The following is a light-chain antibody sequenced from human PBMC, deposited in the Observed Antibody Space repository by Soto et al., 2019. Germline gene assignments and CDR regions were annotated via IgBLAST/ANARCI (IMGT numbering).Light chain of an antibody. V-gene: IGLV2-23*02. CDR2: EVS. Sequence: QSALTQPASVSGSPGQSITISCTGTSSDVGSYNLVSWYQQHPGKAPKLMIYEVSKRPSGVSNRFSGSKSGNTASLTISGLQAEDVADYYCCSYACSIPPYVFGTGSMVTV. J-gene: IGLJ1*01. CDR3: CSYACSIPPYV. CDR1: SSDVGSYNL.